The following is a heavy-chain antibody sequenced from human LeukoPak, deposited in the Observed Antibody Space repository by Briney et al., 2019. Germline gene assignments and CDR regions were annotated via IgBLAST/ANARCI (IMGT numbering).Heavy chain of an antibody. CDR3: ATENSGSYYGYFDS. J-gene: IGHJ4*03. D-gene: IGHD1-26*01. CDR2: IWYDGSNK. V-gene: IGHV3-33*01. Sequence: VGSLRLSCAASGFTFSGYGMHWVRQAPGKGLEWVAVIWYDGSNKYYADSVKGRFTISRDNSKNTLYLQMNSLRADDTAVYYCATENSGSYYGYFDSWGQGTLVTVSS. CDR1: GFTFSGYG.